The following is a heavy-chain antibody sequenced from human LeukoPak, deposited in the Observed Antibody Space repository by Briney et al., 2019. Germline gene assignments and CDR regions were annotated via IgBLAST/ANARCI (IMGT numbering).Heavy chain of an antibody. D-gene: IGHD6-13*01. J-gene: IGHJ4*02. CDR3: ARSLVAAGFNY. V-gene: IGHV1-18*04. Sequence: ASVKVSCKASGYTFTRYYMHWVRQAPGQGLEWMGWISPYNGKTNYAQKFQGRVIMTTDTSTSTAYMELKSLRSDDTAVYYCARSLVAAGFNYWGQGTLVTVSS. CDR1: GYTFTRYY. CDR2: ISPYNGKT.